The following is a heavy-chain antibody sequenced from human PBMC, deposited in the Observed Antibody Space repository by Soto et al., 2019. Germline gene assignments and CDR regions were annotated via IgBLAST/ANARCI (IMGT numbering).Heavy chain of an antibody. CDR1: GGSIFSSY. J-gene: IGHJ5*02. D-gene: IGHD2-15*01. CDR2: VYYSGST. Sequence: KPSETLSLTCTVSGGSIFSSYWTWIRQPPGKGLEWIGNVYYSGSTNYNPSLKSRITISVDTSKNQFSLNLSSVTAADTAVYYCARVSAASSWFDPWGEGTRVT. V-gene: IGHV4-59*01. CDR3: ARVSAASSWFDP.